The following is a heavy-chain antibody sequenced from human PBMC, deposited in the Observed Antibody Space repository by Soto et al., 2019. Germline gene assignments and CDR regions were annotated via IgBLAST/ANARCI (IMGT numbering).Heavy chain of an antibody. CDR1: GGTFSSYA. D-gene: IGHD2-2*01. V-gene: IGHV1-69*01. CDR2: IIPIFATA. J-gene: IGHJ6*02. Sequence: QVQLVQSGAEVKKPGSSVKVSCKASGGTFSSYAISWVRQAPGQGLEWMGGIIPIFATANYAQKFQDRVTITADESRSTAYMELSSLRSEDTAVYYCARTYCSSTSCPYYYGMDVWGQGTTVTVSS. CDR3: ARTYCSSTSCPYYYGMDV.